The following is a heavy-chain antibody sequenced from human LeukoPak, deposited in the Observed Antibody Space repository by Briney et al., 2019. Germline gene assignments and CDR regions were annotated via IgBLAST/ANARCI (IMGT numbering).Heavy chain of an antibody. D-gene: IGHD2-2*01. CDR3: ASEDIVVVPAVRALDY. Sequence: ASVKVSCKASGYTFTSYYMHWVRQAPGQGLEWMGIINPSGGSTSYAQKFQGRVTMTRDTSTSTVYMELSSLRSEDTAVYYCASEDIVVVPAVRALDYWGQGTLVTVSS. CDR2: INPSGGST. CDR1: GYTFTSYY. V-gene: IGHV1-46*01. J-gene: IGHJ4*02.